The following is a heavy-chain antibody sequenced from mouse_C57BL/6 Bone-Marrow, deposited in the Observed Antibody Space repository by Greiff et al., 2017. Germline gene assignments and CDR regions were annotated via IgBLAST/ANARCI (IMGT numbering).Heavy chain of an antibody. J-gene: IGHJ2*01. V-gene: IGHV10-1*01. CDR3: VSSGNYFDY. Sequence: VQLQQSGGGLVQPKGSLQLSCAASGFSFNTYAMNWVRQAPGKGLEWVARIRSKSNNYATYYADSVKDRFTISRDDSESMLYLQLNNLKTEDTAMYYCVSSGNYFDYWGQGTTLTVSS. CDR1: GFSFNTYA. CDR2: IRSKSNNYAT.